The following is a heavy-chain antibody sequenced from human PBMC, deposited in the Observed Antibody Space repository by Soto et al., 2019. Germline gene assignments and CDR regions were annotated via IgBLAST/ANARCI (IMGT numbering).Heavy chain of an antibody. CDR2: IYYSGST. D-gene: IGHD6-19*01. V-gene: IGHV4-59*01. CDR3: ARGPPSGWYDY. Sequence: PSETLSLTCTVSGGSISSYYWGWIRQPPGKGLEWIGYIYYSGSTNYNPSLKSRVNISVDTSKNQFSLKLSAVTAADTAVYYCARGPPSGWYDYWGQGTLVTVSS. CDR1: GGSISSYY. J-gene: IGHJ4*02.